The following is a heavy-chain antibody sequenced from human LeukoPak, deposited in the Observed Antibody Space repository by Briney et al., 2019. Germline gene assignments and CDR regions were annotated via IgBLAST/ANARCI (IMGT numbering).Heavy chain of an antibody. J-gene: IGHJ4*02. D-gene: IGHD5-18*01. CDR3: ARDRSPAPGRSYGRGHFDY. CDR2: IITYNGDTDYANT. V-gene: IGHV1-18*01. Sequence: ASVKVSCKASGGTFSSYAISWVRQAPGQGLEWMGWIITYNGDTDYANTNYAQKLQGRVTMTTDTSTSTAYMELRSLRSDDTAVYYCARDRSPAPGRSYGRGHFDYWGQGTLVTVSS. CDR1: GGTFSSYA.